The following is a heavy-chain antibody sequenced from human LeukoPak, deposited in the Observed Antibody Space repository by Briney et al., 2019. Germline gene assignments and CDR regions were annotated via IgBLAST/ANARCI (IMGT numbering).Heavy chain of an antibody. CDR2: IYYSGRT. Sequence: SQTLPLTCTVSGGSFSSGGYYWSWIRQHPGKGLEWIGYIYYSGRTYYNPSLKSRVTISVDTSKNQFSLKLSSVTAADTAVYYCARERPDYGEDYFDYWGQGTLVTVSS. J-gene: IGHJ4*02. CDR1: GGSFSSGGYY. V-gene: IGHV4-31*03. CDR3: ARERPDYGEDYFDY. D-gene: IGHD4-17*01.